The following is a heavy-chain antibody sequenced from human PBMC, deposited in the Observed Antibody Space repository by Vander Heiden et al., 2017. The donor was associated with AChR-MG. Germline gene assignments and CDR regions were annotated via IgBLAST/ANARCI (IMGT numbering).Heavy chain of an antibody. Sequence: QVQLQESGPGLVKPSETLSLTCAVSGYSISSGYYWGWIRQPPGKGLEWIGSIYHSGSTYYNPSLKSRVTISVDTSKNQFSLKLSSVTAADTAVYYCARYLDGMDVWGQGTTVTVSS. V-gene: IGHV4-38-2*01. CDR2: IYHSGST. CDR3: ARYLDGMDV. J-gene: IGHJ6*02. CDR1: GYSISSGYY.